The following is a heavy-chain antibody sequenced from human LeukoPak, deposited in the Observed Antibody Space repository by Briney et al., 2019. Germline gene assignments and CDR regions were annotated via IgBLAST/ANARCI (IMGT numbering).Heavy chain of an antibody. Sequence: QAGGSLRLSCAASGFTFSSYWMHWVRQAPGKGLVWDSRINSDGSTTNYADYVKGRFTISRDNAKNTLYLQMNSLRAEDTAVYYCARRSSGSPPYYFDYWGQGTLVTASS. V-gene: IGHV3-74*01. CDR1: GFTFSSYW. CDR2: INSDGSTT. J-gene: IGHJ4*02. CDR3: ARRSSGSPPYYFDY. D-gene: IGHD1-26*01.